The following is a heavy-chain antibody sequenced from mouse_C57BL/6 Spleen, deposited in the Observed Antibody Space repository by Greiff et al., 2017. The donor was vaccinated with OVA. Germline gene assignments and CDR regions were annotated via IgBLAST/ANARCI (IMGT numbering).Heavy chain of an antibody. V-gene: IGHV1-64*01. J-gene: IGHJ3*01. Sequence: QVQLQQPGAELVKPGASVTLSCKASGYTFTSYWMHWVKQRPGQGLEWIGMIHPNSGSTNYNEKFKSKATLTVDKSSSTAYMQLSSLTSEDSAVYYCASYYSNYGFAYWGQGTLVTVSA. D-gene: IGHD2-5*01. CDR1: GYTFTSYW. CDR3: ASYYSNYGFAY. CDR2: IHPNSGST.